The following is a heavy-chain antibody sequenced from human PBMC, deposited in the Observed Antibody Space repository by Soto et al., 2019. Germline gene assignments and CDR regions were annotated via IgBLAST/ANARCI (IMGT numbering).Heavy chain of an antibody. CDR2: IKQDGSEK. J-gene: IGHJ6*02. Sequence: PCGSMGLAFAASGFTVYSYVMSWFRQAPGKGLEWVANIKQDGSEKYYVDSVKGRFTISRDNAKNSLYLQMNSLRAEDTAVYYCARGYCSGGSCYSYYGMDVWGQGTTVTVSS. V-gene: IGHV3-7*04. D-gene: IGHD2-15*01. CDR3: ARGYCSGGSCYSYYGMDV. CDR1: GFTVYSYV.